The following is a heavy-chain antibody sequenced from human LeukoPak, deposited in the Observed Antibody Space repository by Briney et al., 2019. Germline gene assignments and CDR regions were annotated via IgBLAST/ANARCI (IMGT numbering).Heavy chain of an antibody. J-gene: IGHJ4*02. Sequence: GGSLRLSCAASGFTFSSYAMHWVRQAPGKGLEWVAVISYDGSNKYYADSVKGRFTISRDNSKNTLYLQMNSLRAEDTAVYYCARDGGRAIVVVPAARGYFDYWGQGALVTASS. CDR2: ISYDGSNK. V-gene: IGHV3-30-3*01. D-gene: IGHD2-2*01. CDR3: ARDGGRAIVVVPAARGYFDY. CDR1: GFTFSSYA.